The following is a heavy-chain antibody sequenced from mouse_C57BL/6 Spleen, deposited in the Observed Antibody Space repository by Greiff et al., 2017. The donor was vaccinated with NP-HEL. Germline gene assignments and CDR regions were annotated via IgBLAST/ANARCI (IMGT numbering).Heavy chain of an antibody. J-gene: IGHJ2*01. D-gene: IGHD2-10*02. CDR2: ISSGGDYI. CDR3: TRDGESMAYGNYNYFDY. CDR1: GFTFSSYA. Sequence: EVMLVESGEGLVKPGGSLKLSYAASGFTFSSYAMSWVRQTPEKRLEWVAYISSGGDYIYYADTVKGRFTISRDNARNTLYLQMSSLKSEDTAMYYCTRDGESMAYGNYNYFDYWGQGTTLTVSS. V-gene: IGHV5-9-1*02.